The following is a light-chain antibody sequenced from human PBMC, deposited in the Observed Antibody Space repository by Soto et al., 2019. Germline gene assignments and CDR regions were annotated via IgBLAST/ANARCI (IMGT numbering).Light chain of an antibody. Sequence: EVVMTQSPATLSVSPGERDTLSCRASQRVYSNLAWYHQKPGQAPRLLIYAASTRATGVPARFSGTGSGTEFTLTISSLQSEDFAVDYCQQYNNWPRTFGQGTMVEIK. CDR1: QRVYSN. V-gene: IGKV3-15*01. CDR2: AAS. J-gene: IGKJ1*01. CDR3: QQYNNWPRT.